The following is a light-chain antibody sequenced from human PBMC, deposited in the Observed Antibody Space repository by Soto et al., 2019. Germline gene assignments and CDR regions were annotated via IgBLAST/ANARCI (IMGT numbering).Light chain of an antibody. V-gene: IGKV3-15*01. CDR3: QQFHISRT. J-gene: IGKJ1*01. CDR1: QSVSSY. Sequence: EIVLTQSPATLSLSPGERATLSCRASQSVSSYLAWYQQKLGQAPRLLIYGASTRATGIPDRFSGSGSGTEFTLTISSLQSEDFAVYYCQQFHISRTFGQGTKVDIK. CDR2: GAS.